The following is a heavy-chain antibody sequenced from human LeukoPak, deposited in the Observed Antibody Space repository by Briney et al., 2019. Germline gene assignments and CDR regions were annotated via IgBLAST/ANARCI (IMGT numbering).Heavy chain of an antibody. CDR2: IDVGSGNT. CDR3: AAVQVGANYYFDY. J-gene: IGHJ4*02. D-gene: IGHD1-26*01. CDR1: GFTFTSSA. Sequence: SVKVSCKASGFTFTSSAMQWVRQARGQRLEWXXXIDVGSGNTNYAQKFQERVTITRDMSTSRAYMELSSLRSEDTAVYYCAAVQVGANYYFDYWGQGTLVTVSS. V-gene: IGHV1-58*02.